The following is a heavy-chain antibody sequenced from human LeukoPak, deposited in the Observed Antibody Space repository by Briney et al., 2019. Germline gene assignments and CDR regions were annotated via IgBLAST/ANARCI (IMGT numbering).Heavy chain of an antibody. Sequence: GGSLGLSCAASGFTFSSYGMHWVRQAPGKGLEWVAIIWYDGSNKYYADSVKGRFTISRDNSKNTLYLQMNSLRAEDTAVYYCARDLNDYGGNQRFDYWGQGTLVTVSS. CDR3: ARDLNDYGGNQRFDY. D-gene: IGHD4-23*01. CDR2: IWYDGSNK. J-gene: IGHJ4*02. CDR1: GFTFSSYG. V-gene: IGHV3-33*01.